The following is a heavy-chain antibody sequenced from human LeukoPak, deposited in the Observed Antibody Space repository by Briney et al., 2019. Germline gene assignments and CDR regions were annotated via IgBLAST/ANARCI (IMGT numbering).Heavy chain of an antibody. D-gene: IGHD3-10*01. CDR3: ARDRTMVRGVSRFDP. Sequence: GGSLRLSCAASGFTFSSYSMNWVRQAPGKGLEWVSSISSSSSYIYYADSVKGRFTISRDNAKNSLYLQMNSLRAEDTAVYYCARDRTMVRGVSRFDPWGQGTLVTVSS. CDR2: ISSSSSYI. CDR1: GFTFSSYS. J-gene: IGHJ5*02. V-gene: IGHV3-21*01.